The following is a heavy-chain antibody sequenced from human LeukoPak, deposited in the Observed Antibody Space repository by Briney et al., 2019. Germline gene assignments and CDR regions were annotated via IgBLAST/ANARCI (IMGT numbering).Heavy chain of an antibody. CDR2: INPNSGGT. CDR1: GYSFTGYY. CDR3: ARGSSFSAYYFDY. V-gene: IGHV1-2*02. Sequence: ASVKVSCKASGYSFTGYYMHWVRQAPGQGLEWMGWINPNSGGTNYAQKFQGRVTMTRDTSISTAYMELSRLRSDDTAVYYCARGSSFSAYYFDYWGQGTLVTVSS. J-gene: IGHJ4*02. D-gene: IGHD1-26*01.